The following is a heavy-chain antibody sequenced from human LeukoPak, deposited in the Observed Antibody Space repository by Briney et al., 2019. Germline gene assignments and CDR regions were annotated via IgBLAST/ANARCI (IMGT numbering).Heavy chain of an antibody. V-gene: IGHV3-23*01. CDR2: IGSGGSP. Sequence: GGSLRLSCEASGFTFGSHAMYWVRQAPGKGLEWVAGIGSGGSPHYADPVKGRFPISRDNSRNTVYLQINSLRAEDTAVYYCGKTTVGYSSGQKPAWPVDYWGQGTLVTVSS. CDR1: GFTFGSHA. J-gene: IGHJ4*02. CDR3: GKTTVGYSSGQKPAWPVDY. D-gene: IGHD5-18*01.